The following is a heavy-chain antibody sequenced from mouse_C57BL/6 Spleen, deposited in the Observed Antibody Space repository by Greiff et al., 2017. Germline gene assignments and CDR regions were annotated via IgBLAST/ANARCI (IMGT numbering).Heavy chain of an antibody. CDR2: IYPGSGNT. V-gene: IGHV1-76*01. J-gene: IGHJ3*01. CDR3: ARDYYGSPWFAY. Sequence: QVQLQQSGAELVRPGASVKLSCKASGYTFTDYYINWVKQRPGQGLEWIARIYPGSGNTYYNEKFKGKATLTAEKSSSTAYLQLSSLTSGDSAVYFCARDYYGSPWFAYWGQGTLVTVSA. CDR1: GYTFTDYY. D-gene: IGHD1-1*01.